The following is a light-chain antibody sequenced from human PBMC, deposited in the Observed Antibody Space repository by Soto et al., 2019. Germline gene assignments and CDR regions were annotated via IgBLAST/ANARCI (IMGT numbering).Light chain of an antibody. Sequence: QSVLTQPPSVSEAPRQRVTISCSGTRSNIGDNAVSWFQQLPGKAPKLVIYYDDLLPSGVSDRFSGSKSGTSASLTISGLQSEDEADYYCAAWDDSLNGLLFGGGTKLTVL. CDR3: AAWDDSLNGLL. J-gene: IGLJ3*02. V-gene: IGLV1-36*01. CDR2: YDD. CDR1: RSNIGDNA.